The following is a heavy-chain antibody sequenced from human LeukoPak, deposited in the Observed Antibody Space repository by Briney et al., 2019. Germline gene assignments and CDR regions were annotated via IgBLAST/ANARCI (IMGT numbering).Heavy chain of an antibody. V-gene: IGHV3-33*01. CDR3: ARAGGYCSGGSCYRGYSWFDP. CDR2: ILYNGSNK. D-gene: IGHD2-15*01. CDR1: GFTFSSSG. J-gene: IGHJ5*02. Sequence: GGSLRLSCASSGFTFSSSGMHWVRQAPGKGLEWVAVILYNGSNKYYADSVKGRFTISRDNSKNTLYLQMNSLRVEDTAVYYCARAGGYCSGGSCYRGYSWFDPWGQGTLVTVSS.